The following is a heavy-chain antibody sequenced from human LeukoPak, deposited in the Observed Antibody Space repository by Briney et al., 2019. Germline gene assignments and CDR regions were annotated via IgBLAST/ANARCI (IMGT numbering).Heavy chain of an antibody. CDR1: GYTFTSYG. V-gene: IGHV1-18*01. D-gene: IGHD3-10*01. CDR3: ARDLVWFGELLPFDP. J-gene: IGHJ5*02. CDR2: ISAYNGNT. Sequence: ASVKVSCKASGYTFTSYGISWVRQAPGQGLEWMGWISAYNGNTNCAQKLQGRVTMTTDTSTSTAYMELRSLRSDDTAVYYCARDLVWFGELLPFDPWGQGTLVTVSS.